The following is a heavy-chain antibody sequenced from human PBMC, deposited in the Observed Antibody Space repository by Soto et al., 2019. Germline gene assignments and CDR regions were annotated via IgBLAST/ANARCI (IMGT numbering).Heavy chain of an antibody. V-gene: IGHV1-46*01. Sequence: ASVKVSCKASGYTFTSYYMHWVRQAPGQGLEWMGIINPSGGSTSYAQKFQGRVTMTRDTSTSTVYMELSSLRSEDTAVYYCARARGGPITMIVVEDYYYYYGMDVWGQGTTVTVSS. CDR1: GYTFTSYY. CDR2: INPSGGST. CDR3: ARARGGPITMIVVEDYYYYYGMDV. J-gene: IGHJ6*02. D-gene: IGHD3-22*01.